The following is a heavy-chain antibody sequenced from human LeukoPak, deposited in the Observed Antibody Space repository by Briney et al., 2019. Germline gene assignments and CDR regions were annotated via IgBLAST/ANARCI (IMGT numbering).Heavy chain of an antibody. Sequence: GGSLRLSCIASGFTFSNYWMSWVRQAPGKGLEWVANIKEDGSEKYYVDSVKGRFTISRDNAKNSLYLQMNSLRAEDTAVYYCARTIRGYWGQGTLVTVSP. V-gene: IGHV3-7*01. CDR2: IKEDGSEK. J-gene: IGHJ4*02. CDR3: ARTIRGY. D-gene: IGHD3-10*01. CDR1: GFTFSNYW.